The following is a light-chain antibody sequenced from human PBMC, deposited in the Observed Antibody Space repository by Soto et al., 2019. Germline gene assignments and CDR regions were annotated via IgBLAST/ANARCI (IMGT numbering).Light chain of an antibody. J-gene: IGKJ5*01. Sequence: EVVLTQSPGTLSLSPGERAILSCSASQRVSSTYLAWYQQKPGQAPRLLIYSASSRAAGIPDAFSGSGSGTDFTLTISRLEPEDFAVYYCQQYGNSPITFGQGTRLEIK. CDR3: QQYGNSPIT. V-gene: IGKV3-20*01. CDR2: SAS. CDR1: QRVSSTY.